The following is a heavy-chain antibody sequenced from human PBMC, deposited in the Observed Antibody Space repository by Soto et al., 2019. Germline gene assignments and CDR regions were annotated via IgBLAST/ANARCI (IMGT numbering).Heavy chain of an antibody. J-gene: IGHJ6*02. D-gene: IGHD4-17*01. V-gene: IGHV1-69*01. CDR2: IIPIFGTA. Sequence: QVQLVQSGAEVKKPGSSVKVSCKASGGTFSSYAISWVRQAPGQGLEWMGGIIPIFGTANYAQKFQGRVTISADESTSTAYMELSSLRSDDTAVYYCARGNYYGDNYYYYGMDVWGQGTTVTVSS. CDR1: GGTFSSYA. CDR3: ARGNYYGDNYYYYGMDV.